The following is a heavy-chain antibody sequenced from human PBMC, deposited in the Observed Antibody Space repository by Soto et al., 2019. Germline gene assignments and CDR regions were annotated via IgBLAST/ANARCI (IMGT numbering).Heavy chain of an antibody. CDR2: INLSGST. J-gene: IGHJ4*02. Sequence: SETLSLTCTVSGGSLSPNYWTWIRQPPGKGLEWVGDINLSGSTSYNPSLKSRVTISVDTSKNQFSLKLTSVTAADTAVYYCARDKITGLFDYWGQGTLVTVSS. CDR1: GGSLSPNY. CDR3: ARDKITGLFDY. D-gene: IGHD2-8*02. V-gene: IGHV4-59*12.